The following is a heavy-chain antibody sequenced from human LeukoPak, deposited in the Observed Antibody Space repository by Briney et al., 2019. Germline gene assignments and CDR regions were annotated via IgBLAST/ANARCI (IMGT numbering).Heavy chain of an antibody. D-gene: IGHD6-19*01. CDR3: ARETVAVAGSGYYYYMDV. Sequence: KPGGSLRLSCAASGFTFSSYSMNWVRQAPGKGLEWVSSISSSSSYIYYADSVKGRFTISRDNAKNSLYLRMNSLRAEDTAVYYCARETVAVAGSGYYYYMDVWGKGTTVTVSS. CDR1: GFTFSSYS. J-gene: IGHJ6*03. V-gene: IGHV3-21*01. CDR2: ISSSSSYI.